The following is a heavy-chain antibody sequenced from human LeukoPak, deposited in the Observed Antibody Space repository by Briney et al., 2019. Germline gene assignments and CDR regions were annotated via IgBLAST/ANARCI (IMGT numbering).Heavy chain of an antibody. Sequence: GRSLRLSCAASGFTFDDFAMHWVRQAPGKGLEWVAGISWNSGSKDYAASVKGRFTISRNNAKNSVYLEINGLGPGDTGLYYCVKDIGQWGLSGCDPWGRGTVVTVPS. V-gene: IGHV3-9*01. CDR3: VKDIGQWGLSGCDP. J-gene: IGHJ5*02. CDR1: GFTFDDFA. D-gene: IGHD1-26*01. CDR2: ISWNSGSK.